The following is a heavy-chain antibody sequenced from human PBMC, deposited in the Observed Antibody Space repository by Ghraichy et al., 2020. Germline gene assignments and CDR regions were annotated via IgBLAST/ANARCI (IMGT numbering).Heavy chain of an antibody. CDR3: ARSYVSGTYPFDI. CDR1: GFTFSNYN. V-gene: IGHV3-48*02. CDR2: ISSSSSSI. Sequence: GGSLRLSCAASGFTFSNYNMNWVRQAPGKGLEWVSYISSSSSSIYYADSVKGRFTISRDNAKNSLYLQMLSLRDEDTAVYYCARSYVSGTYPFDIWGQGTMVTVSS. D-gene: IGHD3-10*01. J-gene: IGHJ3*02.